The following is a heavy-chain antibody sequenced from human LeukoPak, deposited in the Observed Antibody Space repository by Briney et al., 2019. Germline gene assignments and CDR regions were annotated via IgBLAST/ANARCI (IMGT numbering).Heavy chain of an antibody. CDR2: ISGSGGST. CDR1: GFTFSSYA. J-gene: IGHJ4*02. V-gene: IGHV3-23*01. Sequence: PGXXLRLSCAASGFTFSSYAMSWVRQAPGKGLEWVSAISGSGGSTYYADSVKGRFTISRDNSKNTLYLQMNSLRAEDTAVYYCAKDAHYSNYVDYFDYWGQGTLVTVSS. CDR3: AKDAHYSNYVDYFDY. D-gene: IGHD4-11*01.